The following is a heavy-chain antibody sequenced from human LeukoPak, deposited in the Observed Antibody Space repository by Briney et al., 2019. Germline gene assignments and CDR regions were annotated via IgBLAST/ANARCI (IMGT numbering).Heavy chain of an antibody. CDR3: AKGTGIVMYYYYGMDL. CDR2: ISGSGGSS. CDR1: GFTFSNYA. J-gene: IGHJ6*02. Sequence: GGSLRLSCAASGFTFSNYAMSWVRQAPGKGLEWVSGISGSGGSSYYEDSVKGRFSISRDNPKNTLHLQMNSLRAEDSAVYYCAKGTGIVMYYYYGMDLWGQGTTVIISS. D-gene: IGHD3-16*02. V-gene: IGHV3-23*01.